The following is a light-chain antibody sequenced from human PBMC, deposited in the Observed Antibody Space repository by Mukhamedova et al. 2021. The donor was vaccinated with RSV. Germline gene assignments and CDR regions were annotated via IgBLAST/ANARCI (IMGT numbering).Light chain of an antibody. V-gene: IGKV1-39*01. CDR2: TAS. J-gene: IGKJ4*01. CDR3: QHSYSTPLT. CDR1: QTISTY. Sequence: RVTITCRASQTISTYLNWYHQKPGKAPKLLIYTASSLQSGVTSRFSGSGSGTDFTLIISSLQPEDSATYYCQHSYSTPLTFGGGT.